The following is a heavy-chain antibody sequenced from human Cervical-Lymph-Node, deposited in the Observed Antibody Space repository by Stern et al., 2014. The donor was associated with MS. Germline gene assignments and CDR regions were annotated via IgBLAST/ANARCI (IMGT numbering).Heavy chain of an antibody. CDR3: AHAPGFCSETGCSALPDY. J-gene: IGHJ4*02. CDR2: IYWDDNR. D-gene: IGHD1-14*01. CDR1: GFSLNITGVG. V-gene: IGHV2-5*02. Sequence: QVTLRESGPTLVKPTQTLTLTCTFSGFSLNITGVGVGWIRQPPGKALEWLAVIYWDDNRRYSPSLESRLTITKGTSKNRVVLTMTNMDPVDTATYYCAHAPGFCSETGCSALPDYWGQGTLVTVSS.